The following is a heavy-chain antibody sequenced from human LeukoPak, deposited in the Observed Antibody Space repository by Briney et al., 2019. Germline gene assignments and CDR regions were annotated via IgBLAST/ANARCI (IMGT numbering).Heavy chain of an antibody. D-gene: IGHD4-17*01. J-gene: IGHJ6*02. CDR2: FDPEDGET. CDR1: GYTLTELS. V-gene: IGHV1-24*01. Sequence: ASVKVSCKVSGYTLTELSMHWVRQAPGKGLEWMGGFDPEDGETIYAQKFQGRVAMTEDTSTDTAYMELSSLRSEDTAVYYCATSPFGDFRADVWGQGTTVTASS. CDR3: ATSPFGDFRADV.